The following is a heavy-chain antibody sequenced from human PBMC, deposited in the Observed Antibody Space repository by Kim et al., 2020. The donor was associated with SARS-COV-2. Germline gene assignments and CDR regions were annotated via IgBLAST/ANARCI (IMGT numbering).Heavy chain of an antibody. CDR3: ARGRFRFQSDMVRGTYWYFDL. Sequence: SETLSLTCAVYGGSFSGYYWSWIRQPPGKGLEWIGEINHSGSTNYNPSLKSRVTISVDTSKNQFSLKLSSVTAADTAVYYCARGRFRFQSDMVRGTYWYFDLWGRGTLVTVSS. J-gene: IGHJ2*01. CDR1: GGSFSGYY. V-gene: IGHV4-34*01. D-gene: IGHD3-10*01. CDR2: INHSGST.